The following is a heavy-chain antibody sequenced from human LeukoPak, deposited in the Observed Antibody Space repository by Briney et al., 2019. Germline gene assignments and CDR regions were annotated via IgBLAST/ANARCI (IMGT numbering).Heavy chain of an antibody. CDR2: ISSSSSTI. Sequence: GGSLRLSCAASGFTFSSYRMNWVRQAPGKWLDWVSYISSSSSTIYYADSVKGRFTISRDNAKTSLYLQMNSLRDEDTAVYYCARGDSSGYGPDHWGQGTLVTVSS. CDR3: ARGDSSGYGPDH. J-gene: IGHJ5*02. V-gene: IGHV3-48*02. CDR1: GFTFSSYR. D-gene: IGHD3-22*01.